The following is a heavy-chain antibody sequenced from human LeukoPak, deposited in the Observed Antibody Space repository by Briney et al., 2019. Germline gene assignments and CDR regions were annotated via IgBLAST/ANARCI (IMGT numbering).Heavy chain of an antibody. J-gene: IGHJ6*02. Sequence: SQTLSLTCAISGDSVSSNSAAWNWIRQSPSRGLEWLGRTYYRSKWYNDYAVSVKSRITINPDTSKNQFSLQLNSVTPEDTAVYYCARVMVVVVPAAIQLGYYYGMDVWGQGTTVTVSS. CDR2: TYYRSKWYN. V-gene: IGHV6-1*01. CDR3: ARVMVVVVPAAIQLGYYYGMDV. D-gene: IGHD2-2*01. CDR1: GDSVSSNSAA.